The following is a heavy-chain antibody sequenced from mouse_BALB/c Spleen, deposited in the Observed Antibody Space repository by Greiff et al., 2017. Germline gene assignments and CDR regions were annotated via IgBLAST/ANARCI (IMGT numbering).Heavy chain of an antibody. CDR2: IWGGGST. V-gene: IGHV2-6-4*01. CDR1: GFSLSRYS. J-gene: IGHJ2*01. Sequence: VKLMESGPGLVAPSQSLSITCTVSGFSLSRYSVHWVRQPPGKGLEWLGMIWGGGSTDYNSALKSRLSISKDNSKSQVFLKMNSLQTDDTAMYYCARSPYYGSSYFDYWGQGTTLTVSS. D-gene: IGHD1-1*01. CDR3: ARSPYYGSSYFDY.